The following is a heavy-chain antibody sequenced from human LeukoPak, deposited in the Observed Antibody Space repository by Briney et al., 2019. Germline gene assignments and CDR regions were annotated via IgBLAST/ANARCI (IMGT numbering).Heavy chain of an antibody. Sequence: GGSLRLSCVASGFTFSSYAMSWVRETPARGLEWVSSLRGNGDAFYADSVKGRFTLSRDESRNTVYLQLNKLRVEDTAIYYCAKPSWVSTADAVLWGQGTVVTVSS. V-gene: IGHV3-23*01. J-gene: IGHJ4*02. CDR3: AKPSWVSTADAVL. CDR1: GFTFSSYA. CDR2: LRGNGDA. D-gene: IGHD3-16*01.